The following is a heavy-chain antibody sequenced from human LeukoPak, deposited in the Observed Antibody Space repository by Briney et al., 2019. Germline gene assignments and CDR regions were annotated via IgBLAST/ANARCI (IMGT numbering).Heavy chain of an antibody. D-gene: IGHD3-16*01. V-gene: IGHV1-69*01. Sequence: GSSVKVSCKASGGTFSSYAISWVRQAPGQGLEWMGGIIPIFGTADYAQKLQGRVTITADESTSTAYMDLSSLRSEDTAVYYCARAGARLGWFVPWGQGTLVTVSS. CDR1: GGTFSSYA. J-gene: IGHJ5*02. CDR3: ARAGARLGWFVP. CDR2: IIPIFGTA.